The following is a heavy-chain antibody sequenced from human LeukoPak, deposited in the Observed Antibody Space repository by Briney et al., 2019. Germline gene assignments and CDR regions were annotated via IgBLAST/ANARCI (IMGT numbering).Heavy chain of an antibody. J-gene: IGHJ1*01. D-gene: IGHD2-21*02. Sequence: SETLSLTCTVSGGSISSYYRSWIRQPPGKGLEWIGYIYYSGSTNYNPSLKSRVTISVDTSKNQFSLKLSSVTAADTAVYYCARDSWATATGYFQHWGQGTLVTVSS. CDR2: IYYSGST. V-gene: IGHV4-59*01. CDR3: ARDSWATATGYFQH. CDR1: GGSISSYY.